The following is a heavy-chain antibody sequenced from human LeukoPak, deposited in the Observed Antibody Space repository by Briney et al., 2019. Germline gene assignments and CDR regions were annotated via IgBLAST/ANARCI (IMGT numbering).Heavy chain of an antibody. CDR2: IIPILDAA. D-gene: IGHD5-18*01. V-gene: IGHV1-69*04. CDR3: ARLPVRGYTYGSVIHHMDV. J-gene: IGHJ6*02. Sequence: SVKVSCKASGGTFNPYAITWVRQAPGQGLEWMGRIIPILDAADSAQKFQGRLTISADKSTSTVYMELSSLRSEDTAIYYCARLPVRGYTYGSVIHHMDVWGQGTTVTVSS. CDR1: GGTFNPYA.